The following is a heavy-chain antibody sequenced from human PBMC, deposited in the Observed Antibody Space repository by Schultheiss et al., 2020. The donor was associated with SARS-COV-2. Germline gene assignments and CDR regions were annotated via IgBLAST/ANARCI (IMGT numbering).Heavy chain of an antibody. D-gene: IGHD4-17*01. J-gene: IGHJ3*02. CDR3: ARVRYGDYVSDAFDI. CDR2: ISSNGGST. CDR1: GFTFSSYA. Sequence: WGSLRLSCSASGFTFSSYAMHWVRQAPGKGLEYVSAISSNGGSTYYADSVKGRFTISRDNSKNTLYLQMNSLRAEDTAVYYCARVRYGDYVSDAFDIWGQGTMVTVSS. V-gene: IGHV3-64*04.